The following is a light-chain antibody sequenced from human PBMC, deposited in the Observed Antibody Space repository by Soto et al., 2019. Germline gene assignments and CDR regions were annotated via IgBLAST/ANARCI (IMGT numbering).Light chain of an antibody. CDR1: QAIGTW. Sequence: DIQMTQSPSSVSASVGDRVTITCRASQAIGTWLAWYQQEPGKAPKLLIYAASTLQSGVPSRFSGSGSGTDFTLTVSSLQPEDFATYYCQQANSLPFTFGPGTKVDI. CDR3: QQANSLPFT. J-gene: IGKJ3*01. V-gene: IGKV1D-12*01. CDR2: AAS.